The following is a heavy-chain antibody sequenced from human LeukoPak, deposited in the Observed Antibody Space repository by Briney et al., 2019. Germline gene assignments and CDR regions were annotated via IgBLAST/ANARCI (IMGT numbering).Heavy chain of an antibody. D-gene: IGHD6-13*01. V-gene: IGHV4-39*01. CDR1: GGSISSSSYY. J-gene: IGHJ5*02. CDR2: IYYSGST. CDR3: ARHIAGAGSLGENWFDP. Sequence: SETLSLTCTVSGGSISSSSYYWGWIRQPPGKGLEWIGSIYYSGSTSYNPNLKSRVTISIDTSKNQFSLKLSSVTAADTAVYYCARHIAGAGSLGENWFDPWGQRTLVTVSS.